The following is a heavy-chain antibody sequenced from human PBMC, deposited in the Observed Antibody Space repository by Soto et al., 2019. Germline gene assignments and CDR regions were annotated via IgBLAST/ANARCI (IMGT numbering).Heavy chain of an antibody. D-gene: IGHD6-13*01. CDR2: INHSGST. CDR3: ARLSTSQQLALYYFDY. J-gene: IGHJ4*02. V-gene: IGHV4-34*01. CDR1: GGSFSGYY. Sequence: SETLSLTCAVYGGSFSGYYWSWIRQPPGKGLEWIGEINHSGSTNYNPSLKSRVTISVDTSKNQFSLKLSSVTAADTAVYYCARLSTSQQLALYYFDYWGQGTLVTAPQ.